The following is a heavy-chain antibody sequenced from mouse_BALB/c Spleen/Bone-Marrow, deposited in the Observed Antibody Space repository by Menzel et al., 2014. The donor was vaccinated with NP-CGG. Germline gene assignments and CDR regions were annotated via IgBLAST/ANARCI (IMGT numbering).Heavy chain of an antibody. CDR1: GYTFTSYW. CDR2: IYPGNSDT. J-gene: IGHJ2*01. D-gene: IGHD2-4*01. CDR3: TSDYDDY. V-gene: IGHV1-5*01. Sequence: EVQLVESGTVLARPGASVKMSCKASGYTFTSYWMHWVKQRPGQGLEWIGAIYPGNSDTNYNQKFKGKAKLTAVTFTSTAYMELSSLTNEDSAVYYCTSDYDDYWGQGTTLTVSS.